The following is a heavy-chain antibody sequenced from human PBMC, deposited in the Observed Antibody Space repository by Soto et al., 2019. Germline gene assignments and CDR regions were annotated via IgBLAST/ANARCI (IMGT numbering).Heavy chain of an antibody. V-gene: IGHV4-39*01. CDR2: IYYSGST. D-gene: IGHD1-7*01. J-gene: IGHJ5*02. CDR1: GGSISSSSYY. Sequence: QLQLQESGPGLVKPSETLSLTCTVSGGSISSSSYYWGWIRQPPGKGLEWIGSIYYSGSTYYNPSLKSRVTISVDTSKNQFSLKLSSVTAADTAVYYCARLDIRCLELLRCWFDPWGQGTLVTVSS. CDR3: ARLDIRCLELLRCWFDP.